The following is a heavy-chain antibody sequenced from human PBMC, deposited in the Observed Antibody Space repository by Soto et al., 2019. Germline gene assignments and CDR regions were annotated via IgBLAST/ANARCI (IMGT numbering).Heavy chain of an antibody. D-gene: IGHD2-15*01. J-gene: IGHJ4*02. V-gene: IGHV3-64D*06. CDR3: VKQAHGLDGVAFDY. CDR1: GFIFSEST. CDR2: VSTSGRST. Sequence: GGTLRLSCSASGFIFSESTIYWVRQVPGKGLEAISAVSTSGRSTYYADSVKDRFTISRDNSKNTLFLQMGSLRPEDTAIYYCVKQAHGLDGVAFDYWGQGTQV.